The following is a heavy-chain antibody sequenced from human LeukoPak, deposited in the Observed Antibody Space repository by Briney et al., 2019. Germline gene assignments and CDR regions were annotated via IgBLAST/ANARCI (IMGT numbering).Heavy chain of an antibody. CDR3: ATGIDYDLPDY. D-gene: IGHD3-3*01. CDR2: ISSSSSTI. Sequence: GGSLRLSCAASGFTFSSYSMNWVRQAPGKGLEWVSHISSSSSTIYYADSVKGRFTISRDNAKNSLYLQMNSLRAEDTAVYYCATGIDYDLPDYWGRGTLVTVSS. J-gene: IGHJ4*02. CDR1: GFTFSSYS. V-gene: IGHV3-48*01.